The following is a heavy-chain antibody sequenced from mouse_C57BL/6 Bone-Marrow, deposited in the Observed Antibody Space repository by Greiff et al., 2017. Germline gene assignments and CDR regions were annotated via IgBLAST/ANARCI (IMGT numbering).Heavy chain of an antibody. J-gene: IGHJ3*01. CDR1: GFTFSSYG. CDR2: ISSGGSYT. D-gene: IGHD1-1*01. Sequence: EVKLVESGGDLVKPGGSLKLSCAASGFTFSSYGMSWVRQTPDKRLEWVATISSGGSYTYYPDSVKGRFTISRDNAKNTLYLQMSSLKSEDTAMYYCARPYYGSSPFAYWGQGNLVTVSA. V-gene: IGHV5-6*01. CDR3: ARPYYGSSPFAY.